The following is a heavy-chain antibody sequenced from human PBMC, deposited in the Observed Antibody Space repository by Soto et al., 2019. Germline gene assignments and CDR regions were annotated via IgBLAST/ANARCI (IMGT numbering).Heavy chain of an antibody. D-gene: IGHD3-22*01. V-gene: IGHV1-69*08. CDR2: IIPIVAIA. J-gene: IGHJ3*02. Sequence: QVQLVQSGAEVKKPGSSVTVSCKASGGTFSSYIINWVRQAPGQGLEWMGRIIPIVAIANYAQKFQGRVTITADKSTSTAYMELSSLRSEDTAVYYCARESGTYDSSGPDAFDIWGQGTKVTVSS. CDR3: ARESGTYDSSGPDAFDI. CDR1: GGTFSSYI.